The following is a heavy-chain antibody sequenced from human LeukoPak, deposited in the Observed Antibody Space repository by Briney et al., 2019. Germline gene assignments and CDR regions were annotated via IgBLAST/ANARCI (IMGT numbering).Heavy chain of an antibody. CDR1: GFAFSSSA. D-gene: IGHD1-7*01. Sequence: GGSLRLSCAASGFAFSSSAMSWVRQAPGKGLYWVSAISGSGTGTYYADSVKGRFTISRDNSKNTLYLQMNSLRAEDTAVYYCAKEGGTGTRFDYWGQGTLVTVSS. CDR2: ISGSGTGT. J-gene: IGHJ4*02. V-gene: IGHV3-23*01. CDR3: AKEGGTGTRFDY.